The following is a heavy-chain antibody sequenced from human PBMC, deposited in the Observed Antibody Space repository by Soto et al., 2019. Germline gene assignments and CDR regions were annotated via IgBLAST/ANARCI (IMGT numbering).Heavy chain of an antibody. Sequence: EVQLLESGGGLVQPGGSLRLSCVVSGFTFSSYAMSWVRQAPGKGLEWVLGISGTSGSTNYADSVRGRFTISRDNSRNTLYLQMNRLRVEDTDVYYCAKEERRGYSYGVARDYWGQGTLVTVSS. CDR1: GFTFSSYA. CDR3: AKEERRGYSYGVARDY. J-gene: IGHJ4*02. D-gene: IGHD5-18*01. V-gene: IGHV3-23*01. CDR2: ISGTSGST.